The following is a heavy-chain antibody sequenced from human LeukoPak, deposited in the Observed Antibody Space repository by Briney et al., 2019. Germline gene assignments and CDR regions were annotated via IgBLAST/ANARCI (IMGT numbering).Heavy chain of an antibody. Sequence: GGSLRLSCAASGFILNSYGMRWVRQAPGKGLEWVADIWFDGKNQHFADSVRGRFAISRDNSKNTVYLQINSLRAEDTAVYYCARDRHCVNGVCHSPAGMDVWGQGTTVTVSS. D-gene: IGHD2-8*01. V-gene: IGHV3-33*01. CDR2: IWFDGKNQ. CDR3: ARDRHCVNGVCHSPAGMDV. CDR1: GFILNSYG. J-gene: IGHJ6*02.